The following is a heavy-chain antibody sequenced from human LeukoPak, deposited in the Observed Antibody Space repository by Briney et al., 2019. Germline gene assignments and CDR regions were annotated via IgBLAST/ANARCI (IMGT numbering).Heavy chain of an antibody. CDR2: IYHSGST. V-gene: IGHV4-38-2*02. D-gene: IGHD3-16*02. Sequence: SETLSLTCTVSGYSISSGYYWGWIRQPPGKGLEWIGSIYHSGSTYYNPSLKSRVTISVDTSKNQFSLKLSSVTAADTAVYYCAREYYDYVWGSYPGQGVFDYWGQGTLVTVSS. CDR3: AREYYDYVWGSYPGQGVFDY. CDR1: GYSISSGYY. J-gene: IGHJ4*02.